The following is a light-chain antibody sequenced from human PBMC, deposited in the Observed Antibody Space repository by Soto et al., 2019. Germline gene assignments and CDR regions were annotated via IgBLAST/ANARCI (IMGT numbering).Light chain of an antibody. CDR1: SGSIATNF. V-gene: IGLV6-57*04. Sequence: NFMLTQPQSVSESPGKTVTISCTRSSGSIATNFVQWFRQRPGSAPSTVIYEDNKRPSGVPDRFSGSIDTSSNSASLTIFSLATDGEADYYCQSYDRGVRVFGGGTKLTVL. J-gene: IGLJ3*02. CDR2: EDN. CDR3: QSYDRGVRV.